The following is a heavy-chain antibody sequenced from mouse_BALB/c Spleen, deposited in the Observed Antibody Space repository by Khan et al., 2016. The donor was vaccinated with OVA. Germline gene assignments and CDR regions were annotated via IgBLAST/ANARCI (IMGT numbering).Heavy chain of an antibody. V-gene: IGHV2-9*02. CDR3: ARLEDI. CDR1: GFSLTSYG. D-gene: IGHD1-3*01. Sequence: QVQLKESGPGLVAPSQSLSITCTVSGFSLTSYGVHWVRQPLGKGLEWLGVIWAGGSTNYNSDLMSSLSTSKDNSKSQAFLKMNSLQTYDTDMYSYARLEDIWGQGTTLTVSS. J-gene: IGHJ2*01. CDR2: IWAGGST.